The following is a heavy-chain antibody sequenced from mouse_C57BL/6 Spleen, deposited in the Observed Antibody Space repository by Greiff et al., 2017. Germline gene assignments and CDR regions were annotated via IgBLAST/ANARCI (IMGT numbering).Heavy chain of an antibody. CDR3: ARREDYDGDIDY. J-gene: IGHJ2*02. CDR2: IHPNSGST. Sequence: QVQLQQPGAELVKPGASVKLSCKASGYTFTSYWMHWVKQRPGQGLEWIGMIHPNSGSTNYNEKFKSKATLTVDKSSSTAYMQLSSLTSADSAVYCCARREDYDGDIDYWGQGTSLTVSS. CDR1: GYTFTSYW. D-gene: IGHD2-4*01. V-gene: IGHV1-64*01.